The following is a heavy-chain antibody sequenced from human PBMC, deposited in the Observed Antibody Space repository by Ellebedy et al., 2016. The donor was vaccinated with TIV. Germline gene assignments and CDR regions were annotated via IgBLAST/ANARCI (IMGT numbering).Heavy chain of an antibody. Sequence: GESLKISCAASGFTFSNHWMYWVRQAPGKGLLYISRIIGDWSKTSYADSVKGRFTISRDNAKNTLYLQLNSLGADDTAVYYCARDNDYKIDYWGQGTLVTVSS. D-gene: IGHD4-11*01. V-gene: IGHV3-74*01. CDR3: ARDNDYKIDY. CDR2: IIGDWSKT. J-gene: IGHJ4*02. CDR1: GFTFSNHW.